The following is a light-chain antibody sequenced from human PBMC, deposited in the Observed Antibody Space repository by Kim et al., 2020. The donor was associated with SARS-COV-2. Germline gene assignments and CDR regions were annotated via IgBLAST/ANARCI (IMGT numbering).Light chain of an antibody. CDR1: QSVSSRY. CDR2: GAS. CDR3: QQSGRSSWT. Sequence: EIVLTQSPGTLSLSPGERATLSCRASQSVSSRYFAWYQQKPGQAPRLLIYGASSRATGIPNRFSGSGSGTDFTLTISRLEPEDFAVYYCQQSGRSSWTFGQGTKVDIK. J-gene: IGKJ1*01. V-gene: IGKV3-20*01.